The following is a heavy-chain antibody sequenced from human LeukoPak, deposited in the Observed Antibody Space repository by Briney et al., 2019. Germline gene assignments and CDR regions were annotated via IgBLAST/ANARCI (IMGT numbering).Heavy chain of an antibody. V-gene: IGHV1-69*13. CDR2: IIPIFGTA. D-gene: IGHD2-2*01. CDR1: GGTFSSYA. CDR3: ASPRYCSSTSCSLVDY. Sequence: ASVKVSCKASGGTFSSYAISWVRQAPGQGLEWMGGIIPIFGTANYAQKFQGRVTITADESTSTAYMELSSLRSEDTAVYYCASPRYCSSTSCSLVDYWGQGTLVTVSS. J-gene: IGHJ4*02.